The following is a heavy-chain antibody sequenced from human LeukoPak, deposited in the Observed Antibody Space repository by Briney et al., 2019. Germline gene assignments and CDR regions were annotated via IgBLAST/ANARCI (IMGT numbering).Heavy chain of an antibody. CDR3: ARDYGDHFDY. D-gene: IGHD4-17*01. Sequence: PGGTLRLSCAASGFTFSSYGMSWVRQAPGKGLEWVSYISSSGSTIYYADSVKGRFTISRDNAKNSLYLQMNSLRAEDTAVYYCARDYGDHFDYWGQGTLVTVSS. J-gene: IGHJ4*02. CDR2: ISSSGSTI. V-gene: IGHV3-48*04. CDR1: GFTFSSYG.